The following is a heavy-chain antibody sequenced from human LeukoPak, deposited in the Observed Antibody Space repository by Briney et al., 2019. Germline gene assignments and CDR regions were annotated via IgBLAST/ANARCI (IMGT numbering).Heavy chain of an antibody. CDR3: ASQGDYYGSGSYFRLFDY. J-gene: IGHJ4*02. Sequence: GGSLRLSCAASGFTFSSYSMNWVRQAPGKGLEWVSAISGSGGSTYYADSVKGRFTISRDNSKNTLYLQMNSLRAEDTAVYYCASQGDYYGSGSYFRLFDYWGQGTLVTVSS. V-gene: IGHV3-23*01. D-gene: IGHD3-10*01. CDR1: GFTFSSYS. CDR2: ISGSGGST.